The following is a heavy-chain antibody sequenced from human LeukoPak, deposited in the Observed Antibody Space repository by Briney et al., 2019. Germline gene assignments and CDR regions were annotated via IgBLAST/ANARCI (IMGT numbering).Heavy chain of an antibody. CDR3: ARDGIQLPDTLDY. CDR2: INGGDNGDNT. V-gene: IGHV3-23*01. CDR1: GFTLNNYA. D-gene: IGHD1-1*01. J-gene: IGHJ4*02. Sequence: GGSLRLSCAASGFTLNNYAMTWVRQAPGKGLQWVSTINGGDNGDNTYYADSVKGRFTVPRDNSKNTVYLQMNSLRVEDTAVYYCARDGIQLPDTLDYWGLGTLVTVSS.